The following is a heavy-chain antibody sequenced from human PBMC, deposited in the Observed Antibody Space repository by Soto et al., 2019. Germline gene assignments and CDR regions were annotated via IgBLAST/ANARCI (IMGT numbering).Heavy chain of an antibody. J-gene: IGHJ4*02. V-gene: IGHV3-15*01. CDR1: GFTFSNAW. Sequence: ESGGGLVKPGGSLRLSCAASGFTFSNAWMSWVRQAPGKGLEWVGRIKSKTDGGTTDYAAPVKGRFTISRDDSKNTLYLQMNSLKTEDTAVYYCTWTTGAYYFDYWGQGTLVTVSS. CDR2: IKSKTDGGTT. D-gene: IGHD4-4*01. CDR3: TWTTGAYYFDY.